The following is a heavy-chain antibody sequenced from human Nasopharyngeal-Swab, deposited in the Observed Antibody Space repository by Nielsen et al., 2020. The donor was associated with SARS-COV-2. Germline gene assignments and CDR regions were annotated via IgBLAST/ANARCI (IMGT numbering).Heavy chain of an antibody. CDR1: AYTFTSYY. J-gene: IGHJ6*02. CDR2: INPSGGST. D-gene: IGHD4-17*01. V-gene: IGHV1-46*01. CDR3: ARFYGDDYYGMDV. Sequence: ASVKVSCKASAYTFTSYYMHWVRQAPGQGLEWMAIINPSGGSTSYAQKFQCRVTITADESTSTAYMELSSLRSEYTAVYYCARFYGDDYYGMDVWGQGTTVTVSS.